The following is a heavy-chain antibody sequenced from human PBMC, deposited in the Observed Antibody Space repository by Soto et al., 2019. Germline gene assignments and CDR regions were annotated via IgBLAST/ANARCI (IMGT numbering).Heavy chain of an antibody. V-gene: IGHV4-4*02. CDR2: IYHSGST. CDR3: ARGSTGPSYYCGIDV. Sequence: QVQLQESGPGLVKPSGTLSLTCAVSGGSFSSSDWWSWVRQHPGKGMEWIGEIYHSGSTNYNPSLKRKATISIDKSKNQFSLKLSSVTAADTAVYYCARGSTGPSYYCGIDVWGQGTTVTVSS. J-gene: IGHJ6*02. CDR1: GGSFSSSDW.